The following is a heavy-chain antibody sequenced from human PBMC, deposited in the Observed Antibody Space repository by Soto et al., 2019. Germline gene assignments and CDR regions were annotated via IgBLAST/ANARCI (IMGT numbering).Heavy chain of an antibody. V-gene: IGHV1-18*01. Sequence: QVQLVQSGAEVKKPGASVKVSCKASGYTFTSYGISWVRQAPGQGLEWMGWISAYNGNTNYAQKLKGRVTMTTDTSTSTDYMELRSLKSDDTAVYYCELPMSSTSSGELDYWGQGTLVTVSS. CDR2: ISAYNGNT. CDR3: ELPMSSTSSGELDY. D-gene: IGHD2-2*01. J-gene: IGHJ4*02. CDR1: GYTFTSYG.